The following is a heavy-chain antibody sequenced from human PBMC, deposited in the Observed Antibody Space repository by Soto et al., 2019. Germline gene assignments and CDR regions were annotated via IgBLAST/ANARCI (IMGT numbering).Heavy chain of an antibody. Sequence: GGSLRLSCAASGFTFSSYAMSWARQAPGKGLEWVAVISGNGSSKYYADSVKGRFTISRDNSKNTLYLQMNSLRAEDTAVYYCARDPVRYCSSTSCLYYMDVWGKGTTVTVSS. CDR3: ARDPVRYCSSTSCLYYMDV. D-gene: IGHD2-2*01. V-gene: IGHV3-23*01. CDR1: GFTFSSYA. CDR2: ISGNGSSK. J-gene: IGHJ6*03.